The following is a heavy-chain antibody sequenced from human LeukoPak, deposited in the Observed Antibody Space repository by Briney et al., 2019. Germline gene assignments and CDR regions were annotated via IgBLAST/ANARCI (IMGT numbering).Heavy chain of an antibody. J-gene: IGHJ4*02. CDR2: IQYSGST. V-gene: IGHV4-59*01. CDR1: GGSISSYY. Sequence: SETLSLTCTVSGGSISSYYWSWIRQPPGKGLEWIGYIQYSGSTNYNPSLKSRVTISVDTSKKQFSLNLSSVIAADAAGYYCARTVRGDYVDYWGQGALVTVSS. CDR3: ARTVRGDYVDY. D-gene: IGHD4-17*01.